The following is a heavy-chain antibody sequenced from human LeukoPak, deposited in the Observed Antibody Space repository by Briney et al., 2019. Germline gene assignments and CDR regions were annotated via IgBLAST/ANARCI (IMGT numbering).Heavy chain of an antibody. CDR2: IYSGGST. D-gene: IGHD3-3*01. CDR1: GFTVSSNY. V-gene: IGHV3-53*01. CDR3: ARDLAIQNYDFWSGYLSHYGMDV. J-gene: IGHJ6*02. Sequence: GGSLRLSCAASGFTVSSNYMSWVRQAPGKGLEWVSVIYSGGSTYYADSVKGRFTISRDNSKNTLYLQMNSLRAEDTAVYYCARDLAIQNYDFWSGYLSHYGMDVWGQGTTVTVSS.